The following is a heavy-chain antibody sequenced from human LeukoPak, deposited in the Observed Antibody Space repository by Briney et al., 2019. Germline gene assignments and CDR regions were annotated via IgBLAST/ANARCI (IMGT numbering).Heavy chain of an antibody. V-gene: IGHV1-18*01. Sequence: ASVKVSCKPSGFAFTSYGFSLVRQAPGHGLEWMGWIRAYNGNTNYAQKLQGRVTMTTDTSTSTAYMELRSQRSDDTAVYYCARTGGWNSVRYFDWLLSDHTLDGFDPWGQGTLVSVSS. J-gene: IGHJ5*02. CDR3: ARTGGWNSVRYFDWLLSDHTLDGFDP. CDR2: IRAYNGNT. D-gene: IGHD3-9*01. CDR1: GFAFTSYG.